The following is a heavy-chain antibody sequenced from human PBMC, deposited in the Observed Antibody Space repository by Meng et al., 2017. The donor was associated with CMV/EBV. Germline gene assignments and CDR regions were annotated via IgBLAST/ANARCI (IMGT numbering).Heavy chain of an antibody. CDR2: ISYDGSNK. D-gene: IGHD5-18*01. CDR1: GFTFSSYA. V-gene: IGHV3-30-3*01. Sequence: LSCAPSGFTFSSYAMHWVRQAPGKGLEWVAVISYDGSNKYYADSVKGRFTISRDNSKNTLYLQMNSLRAEDTAVYYCARDRIQSYFDYWGQGTLVTVSS. J-gene: IGHJ4*02. CDR3: ARDRIQSYFDY.